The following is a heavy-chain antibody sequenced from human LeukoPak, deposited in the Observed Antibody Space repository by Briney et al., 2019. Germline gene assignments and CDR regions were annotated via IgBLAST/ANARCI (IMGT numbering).Heavy chain of an antibody. D-gene: IGHD5-18*01. Sequence: GESLRLSCAASGFTFSSYEMNWVRQAPGKGLEWVSYISSSGSTIYYADSVKGRFTISRDNAKNSLYLQMNSLRAEDTAVYYCARRGPGIYSYGYLYWGQGTLVTVSS. J-gene: IGHJ4*02. V-gene: IGHV3-48*03. CDR3: ARRGPGIYSYGYLY. CDR2: ISSSGSTI. CDR1: GFTFSSYE.